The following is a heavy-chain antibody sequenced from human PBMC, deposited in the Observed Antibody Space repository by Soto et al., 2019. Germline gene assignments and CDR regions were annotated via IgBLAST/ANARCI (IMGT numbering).Heavy chain of an antibody. CDR1: GYTFTGYY. Sequence: ASVKVSCKASGYTFTGYYMHWVRQAPVQGLEWMGWINPNSGGTNYAQKFQGGVTMTRDTSISTAYMELSRLRSDDTAVYYCAKYSSSWYWFDPWGQGTLVTVSS. J-gene: IGHJ5*02. V-gene: IGHV1-2*02. CDR3: AKYSSSWYWFDP. CDR2: INPNSGGT. D-gene: IGHD6-13*01.